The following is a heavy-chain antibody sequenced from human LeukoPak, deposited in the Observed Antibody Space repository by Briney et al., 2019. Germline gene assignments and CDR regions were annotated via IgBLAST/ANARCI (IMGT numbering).Heavy chain of an antibody. Sequence: SETLSLTCTVSGYSIGSGYYWGWIRQPPGKGLEWIGSIYHSGSTYYNPSLKSRVTISVDTSKNQFSLKLSSVTAADTAVYYCARPAGDSYFDYWGQGTLVTVSS. CDR1: GYSIGSGYY. CDR2: IYHSGST. D-gene: IGHD3-10*01. V-gene: IGHV4-38-2*02. CDR3: ARPAGDSYFDY. J-gene: IGHJ4*02.